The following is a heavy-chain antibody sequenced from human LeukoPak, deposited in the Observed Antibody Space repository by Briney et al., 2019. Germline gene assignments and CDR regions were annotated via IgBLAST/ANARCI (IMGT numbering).Heavy chain of an antibody. CDR2: ISSSSSYL. CDR3: ASNDGDDY. Sequence: GGSLRLSCAASGFSFSSYSMNWVRQAPGKGLEWVSSISSSSSYLYYADSVKGRFTISRDNAKNSLYLQMNSLRAEDTAVYYCASNDGDDYWGQGTLVTVSS. V-gene: IGHV3-21*01. D-gene: IGHD7-27*01. J-gene: IGHJ4*02. CDR1: GFSFSSYS.